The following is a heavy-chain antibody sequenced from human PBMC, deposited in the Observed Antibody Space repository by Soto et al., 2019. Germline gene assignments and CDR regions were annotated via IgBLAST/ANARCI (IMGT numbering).Heavy chain of an antibody. J-gene: IGHJ4*02. V-gene: IGHV1-46*01. CDR2: IILGGGST. D-gene: IGHD6-19*01. CDR3: ARTSHASGSNGPGH. CDR1: GYTFRSYD. Sequence: GASVKVSCKASGYTFRSYDMHWMRQARGQGLEWMGIIILGGGSTSYAQKVQERVTMTRDTSTSTAYMELSSLRPEDTAIYYCARTSHASGSNGPGHWGQGTTVTVSS.